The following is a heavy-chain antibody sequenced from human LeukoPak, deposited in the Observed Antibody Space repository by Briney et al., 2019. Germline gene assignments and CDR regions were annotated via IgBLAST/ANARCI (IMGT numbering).Heavy chain of an antibody. CDR3: ARGNSDYDHDY. Sequence: GWSLSLSCAASGFTFSSYSMNWVRQAPGKGLEWVSSISTTSRYIYYADSVKGRFTVSRDNAKNSLYLQMNSLRAEDTAVYYCARGNSDYDHDYWGQGTLVTVSS. J-gene: IGHJ4*02. V-gene: IGHV3-21*01. CDR1: GFTFSSYS. D-gene: IGHD5-12*01. CDR2: ISTTSRYI.